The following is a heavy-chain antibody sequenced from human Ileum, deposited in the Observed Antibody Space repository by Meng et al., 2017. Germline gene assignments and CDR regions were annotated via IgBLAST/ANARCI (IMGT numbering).Heavy chain of an antibody. CDR3: AKGTLGYCNGVSYYPLDY. CDR2: ISNIGAHT. CDR1: GFPFSSYA. V-gene: IGHV3-23*01. J-gene: IGHJ4*02. D-gene: IGHD2-15*01. Sequence: GESLKISCAASGFPFSSYAMTWVRQAPGKGLECVSIISNIGAHTYRPDSVKGRFTISRDNSKNTLYLQMNSLRVEDTAIYYCAKGTLGYCNGVSYYPLDYWGQGTLVTVSS.